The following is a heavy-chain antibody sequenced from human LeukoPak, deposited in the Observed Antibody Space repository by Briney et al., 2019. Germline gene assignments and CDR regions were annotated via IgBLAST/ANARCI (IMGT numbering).Heavy chain of an antibody. CDR2: IKQDGSEK. V-gene: IGHV3-7*01. CDR3: ARDTIAAAGTGDAFDI. D-gene: IGHD6-13*01. J-gene: IGHJ3*02. Sequence: GGSLRLSCVASGFTFSSYWMSWVRQAPGKGLEWVANIKQDGSEKYYVDSVKGRFTISRDNAKNSLYLQMNSLRAEDTAVYYCARDTIAAAGTGDAFDIWGQGTMVTVSS. CDR1: GFTFSSYW.